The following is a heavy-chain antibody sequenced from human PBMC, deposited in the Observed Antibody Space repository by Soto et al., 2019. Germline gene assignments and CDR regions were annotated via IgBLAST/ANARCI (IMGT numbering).Heavy chain of an antibody. V-gene: IGHV1-46*01. Sequence: ASVKVSCKASGYTFTSYYMHWVRQAPGQGLERMGIINPSGGSTSYAQKFQGRVTMTRDTSTSTVYMELSSLRSEDTAVYYCARDRKSLRYFDWLPTNYYYYGMDVWGQGTTVTVSS. CDR1: GYTFTSYY. CDR3: ARDRKSLRYFDWLPTNYYYYGMDV. CDR2: INPSGGST. J-gene: IGHJ6*02. D-gene: IGHD3-9*01.